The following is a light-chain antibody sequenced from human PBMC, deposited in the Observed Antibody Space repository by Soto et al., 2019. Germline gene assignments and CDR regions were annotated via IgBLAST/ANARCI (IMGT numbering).Light chain of an antibody. CDR3: QQYNGYGR. V-gene: IGKV1-5*03. CDR1: QSISSW. Sequence: DIQVTQSPSTLSASVGDRVTITCRASQSISSWLAWYQQKPGKAPKLLIYKASSLESGVPSRFSGSGSGTEFTLTINSLEPDDFATYYCQQYNGYGRFGQGTKVDIK. CDR2: KAS. J-gene: IGKJ1*01.